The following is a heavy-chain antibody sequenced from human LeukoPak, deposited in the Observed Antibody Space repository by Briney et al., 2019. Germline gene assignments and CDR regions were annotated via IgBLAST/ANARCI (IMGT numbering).Heavy chain of an antibody. CDR3: ARGADIVVVPAAIPPGY. D-gene: IGHD2-2*02. Sequence: ASVKVSCTASGYTFTGYYMHWVRQAPGRGLEWMGWINPNSGGTNYAQKFQGRVTMTRDTSISTAYMELSRLRSDDTAVYYCARGADIVVVPAAIPPGYWGQGTLVTVSS. CDR2: INPNSGGT. J-gene: IGHJ4*02. CDR1: GYTFTGYY. V-gene: IGHV1-2*02.